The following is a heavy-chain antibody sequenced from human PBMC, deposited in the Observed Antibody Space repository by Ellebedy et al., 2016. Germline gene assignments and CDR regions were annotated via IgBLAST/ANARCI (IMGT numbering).Heavy chain of an antibody. D-gene: IGHD1-7*01. V-gene: IGHV5-51*01. Sequence: GESLKISXTGSGYSFTSYWIGWVRQMPGKGLEWMGIIYPGDSDTRYSPSFQGQVTISADKSISTAYLQWSSLKASDTAMYYCARTLAGELELRPALLDYWGQGTLVTVSS. CDR1: GYSFTSYW. CDR2: IYPGDSDT. CDR3: ARTLAGELELRPALLDY. J-gene: IGHJ4*02.